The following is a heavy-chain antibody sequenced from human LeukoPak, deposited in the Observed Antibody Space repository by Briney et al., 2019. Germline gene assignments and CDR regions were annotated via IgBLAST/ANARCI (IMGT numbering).Heavy chain of an antibody. CDR1: GFTFSYYS. Sequence: GGSLRLSCAASGFTFSYYSMNWVRQAPGKGLEWVSYISDSSDTMYYADSVKGRFTISRDNAKNSLYLQMNSLRAEDTAVYYCARDLIVGTTIRYYFDDWGQGTLVTVSS. D-gene: IGHD1-26*01. CDR3: ARDLIVGTTIRYYFDD. CDR2: ISDSSDTM. V-gene: IGHV3-48*01. J-gene: IGHJ4*02.